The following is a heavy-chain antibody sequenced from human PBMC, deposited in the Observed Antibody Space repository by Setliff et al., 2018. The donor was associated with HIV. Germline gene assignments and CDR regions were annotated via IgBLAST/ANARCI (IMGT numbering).Heavy chain of an antibody. CDR2: IYYSGST. V-gene: IGHV4-39*01. CDR3: ASLTTDRFLEWLFVY. CDR1: GGSISSSSYY. J-gene: IGHJ4*02. D-gene: IGHD3-3*01. Sequence: PSETLSLTCTVSGGSISSSSYYWGWIRQPPGKGLEWIGSIYYSGSTYYNPSLKARVTISVDTSKNQFSLKLSSVTAADTAVYYCASLTTDRFLEWLFVYWGQGTLVTVS.